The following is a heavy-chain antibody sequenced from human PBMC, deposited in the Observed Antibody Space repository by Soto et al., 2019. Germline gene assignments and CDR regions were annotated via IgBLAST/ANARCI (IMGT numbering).Heavy chain of an antibody. V-gene: IGHV1-69*06. CDR1: GGTFSSYA. Sequence: ASVKVSCKASGGTFSSYAISWVRQAPGQGLEWMGGIIPIFGTANYAQKFQGRVTITADKSTSTAYMELSSLRSEDTAVYYCARAGYCSGGSCYSYAFDIWGQGTIVTVSS. D-gene: IGHD2-15*01. CDR3: ARAGYCSGGSCYSYAFDI. J-gene: IGHJ3*02. CDR2: IIPIFGTA.